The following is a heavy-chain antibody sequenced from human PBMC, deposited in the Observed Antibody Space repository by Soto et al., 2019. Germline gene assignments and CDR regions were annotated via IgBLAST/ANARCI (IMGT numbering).Heavy chain of an antibody. CDR2: INHSGST. J-gene: IGHJ4*02. CDR3: ARGSIRGVISHFDY. CDR1: GGSFSGYY. V-gene: IGHV4-34*01. Sequence: QVQLQQWGAGLLKPSETLSLTCAVYGGSFSGYYWSWIRQPPGKGLEWIGEINHSGSTNYNPSLKSRVNKSVDTAKNQCSLDLSSVTAADTAVYYCARGSIRGVISHFDYWGQGTLVTVSS. D-gene: IGHD3-10*01.